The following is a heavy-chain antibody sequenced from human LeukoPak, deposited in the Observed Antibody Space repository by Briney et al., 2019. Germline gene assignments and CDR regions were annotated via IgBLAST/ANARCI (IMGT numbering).Heavy chain of an antibody. Sequence: SGGSLRLSCAASGFTFSSYSMNWVRQAPGKGLEWVSSISSSSSYIYYADSVKGQFTISRDNSKNTLYLQMNSLRAEDTAVYYCARDRYCSGDSCWTDAFDFWGQGTMVTVSS. CDR1: GFTFSSYS. J-gene: IGHJ3*01. V-gene: IGHV3-21*01. D-gene: IGHD2-15*01. CDR3: ARDRYCSGDSCWTDAFDF. CDR2: ISSSSSYI.